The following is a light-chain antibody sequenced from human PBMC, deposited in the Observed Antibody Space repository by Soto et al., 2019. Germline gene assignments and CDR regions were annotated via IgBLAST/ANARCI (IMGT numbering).Light chain of an antibody. CDR3: QQANSFPIT. V-gene: IGKV1-12*01. CDR2: ATS. J-gene: IGKJ5*01. CDR1: QGISRW. Sequence: DIQMTQSPSSVSASVGDRVTITCRSSQGISRWLAWYQQKPGKAPKFLIYATSSFQSGVPSRFSGSGSGTDFTLTISSLQPEDFATYYCQQANSFPITFGQGTRLESK.